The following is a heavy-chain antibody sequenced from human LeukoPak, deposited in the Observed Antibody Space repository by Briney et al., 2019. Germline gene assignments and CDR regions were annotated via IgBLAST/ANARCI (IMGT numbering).Heavy chain of an antibody. CDR2: IYYSGST. CDR3: ARRRGGDFNWFDP. Sequence: SETLSLTCAVYGGSFSGYYWSWIRQPPGKGLEWIGSIYYSGSTYYNPSLKSRVTISVDTSRNQSSLKLSSVTAADTAVYYCARRRGGDFNWFDPWGQGTLVTVSS. CDR1: GGSFSGYY. J-gene: IGHJ5*02. V-gene: IGHV4-34*01. D-gene: IGHD2-21*02.